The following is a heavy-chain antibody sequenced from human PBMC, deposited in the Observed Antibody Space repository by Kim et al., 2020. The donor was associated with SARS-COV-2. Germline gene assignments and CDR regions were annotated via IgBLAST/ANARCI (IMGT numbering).Heavy chain of an antibody. D-gene: IGHD2-21*01. Sequence: GGSLRLSCVASGLTFSNYAFTWVRQAPGKELEWVSGISGSGDVSHYADSVKGRFTISRDNSKSTLYLLMDNLRAEDTAIYYCAKFMGSILPTRGMDVCG. V-gene: IGHV3-23*01. J-gene: IGHJ6*02. CDR1: GLTFSNYA. CDR3: AKFMGSILPTRGMDV. CDR2: ISGSGDVS.